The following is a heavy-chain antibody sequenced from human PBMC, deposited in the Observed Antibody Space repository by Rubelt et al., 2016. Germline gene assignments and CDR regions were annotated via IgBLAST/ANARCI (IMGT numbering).Heavy chain of an antibody. D-gene: IGHD3-10*01. CDR3: ARDPLPVRGVIMTPTH. V-gene: IGHV1-18*01. Sequence: QVQLVQSGAEVKKPGASVKVSCKASGYTFTSYGISWVRQAPGQGLEWMGWISAYNGNQNYAQKFQGRVTITTDTATRTAYMELRSLRSDDTAVYYCARDPLPVRGVIMTPTHWGQGTLVTVSS. CDR1: GYTFTSYG. J-gene: IGHJ4*02. CDR2: ISAYNGNQ.